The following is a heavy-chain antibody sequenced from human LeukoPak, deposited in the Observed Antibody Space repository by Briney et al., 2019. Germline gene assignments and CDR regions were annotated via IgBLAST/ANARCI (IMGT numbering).Heavy chain of an antibody. D-gene: IGHD5-24*01. CDR2: IHYSGST. V-gene: IGHV4-59*01. CDR1: GGSISSYY. J-gene: IGHJ4*02. CDR3: GREYGGYNGLDY. Sequence: SETLSLTCTVSGGSISSYYWSWIRQPPGKGLEWIGYIHYSGSTNYNPSLKSRVTISVDRFDNQFSLKLSSGPAADAAGFYCGREYGGYNGLDYWGQGALVAVSS.